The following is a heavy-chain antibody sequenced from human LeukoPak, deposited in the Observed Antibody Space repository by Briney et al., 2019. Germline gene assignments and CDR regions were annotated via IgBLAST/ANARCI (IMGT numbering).Heavy chain of an antibody. CDR1: GFTFSDYW. D-gene: IGHD2-2*01. CDR2: IKQDESEK. Sequence: PGGSLRLSCAASGFTFSDYWMTWVRQAPGKGLEWVANIKQDESEKYYVDSVKGRFTISRDNAKNSLYLQMNSLRAEDTAVYYCTRGRYCTNTSCRYYYYYYMDVWGRGTTVSVSS. J-gene: IGHJ6*03. CDR3: TRGRYCTNTSCRYYYYYYMDV. V-gene: IGHV3-7*04.